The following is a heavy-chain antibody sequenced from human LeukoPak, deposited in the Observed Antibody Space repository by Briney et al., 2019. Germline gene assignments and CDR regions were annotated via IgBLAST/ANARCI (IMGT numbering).Heavy chain of an antibody. CDR1: GFTFSSYE. D-gene: IGHD5-18*01. Sequence: GGSLRLSCAASGFTFSSYEMNWVRQAPGKGLEWVSYISSSGSTIYYADSVKGRFTISRDNAKNSLYLQMNSLRAEDTAVYYCARVPYGYSYGSYYFDYWAREPWSPSPQ. CDR2: ISSSGSTI. CDR3: ARVPYGYSYGSYYFDY. V-gene: IGHV3-48*03. J-gene: IGHJ4*02.